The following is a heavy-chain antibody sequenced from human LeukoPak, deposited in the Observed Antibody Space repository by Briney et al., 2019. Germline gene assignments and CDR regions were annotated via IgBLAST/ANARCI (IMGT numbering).Heavy chain of an antibody. V-gene: IGHV4-30-4*01. CDR2: IHYSGNI. CDR3: ARDQGYTYGAFDY. CDR1: GVFVSSGKYY. D-gene: IGHD5-18*01. J-gene: IGHJ4*02. Sequence: SETLSLTRTVSGVFVSSGKYYWSWIRQPPGKGLEWIGYIHYSGNINYNPSLKSRGSISADTSKNQFSLKLSSVTAADTAVYYCARDQGYTYGAFDYWGQGTLVTVSS.